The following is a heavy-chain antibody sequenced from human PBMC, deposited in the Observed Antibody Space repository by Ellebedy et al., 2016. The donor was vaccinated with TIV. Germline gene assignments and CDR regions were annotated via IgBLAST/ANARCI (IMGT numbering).Heavy chain of an antibody. V-gene: IGHV1-8*02. J-gene: IGHJ5*02. CDR1: GNNFTSYC. CDR3: ARGRDFNGYGDYDWFDP. D-gene: IGHD4-17*01. Sequence: ASVKVSCKESGNNFTSYCVHWVRQAPGQGLEWMGWINPNSGNTGYAQKFQGRVTMTRNTSISTAYMELSSLRSEDTAVYDCARGRDFNGYGDYDWFDPWGQGTLVTVSS. CDR2: INPNSGNT.